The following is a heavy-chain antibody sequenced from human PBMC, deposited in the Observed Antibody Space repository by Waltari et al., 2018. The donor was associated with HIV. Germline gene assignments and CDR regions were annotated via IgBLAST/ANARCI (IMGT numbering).Heavy chain of an antibody. V-gene: IGHV4-39*01. CDR1: GGSISSSSYY. D-gene: IGHD2-15*01. CDR2: IYYCGST. CDR3: ARLNREASIVVVVAATVGAFDI. Sequence: QLQLQESGPGLVKPSETLSLTCTVSGGSISSSSYYWGWIRQPPGKGLEGIGSIYYCGSTYHNPSLKSRGTISVYTSKNQFSLKLSSVTAADTAVYYCARLNREASIVVVVAATVGAFDIWGQGTMVTVSS. J-gene: IGHJ3*02.